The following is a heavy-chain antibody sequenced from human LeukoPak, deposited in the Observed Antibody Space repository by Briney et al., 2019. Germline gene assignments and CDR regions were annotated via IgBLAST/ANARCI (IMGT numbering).Heavy chain of an antibody. V-gene: IGHV3-48*04. Sequence: GGSLRLSCAASGFIFSGYSMNWVRQAPGKGLEWIPYISSSGTSMYYADSVKGRFTISRDNPKKSLYLQMNSLRAEDTAVYYCVRGSGGYDPLDFDSWGQGTLVTVSS. D-gene: IGHD5-12*01. CDR3: VRGSGGYDPLDFDS. CDR1: GFIFSGYS. J-gene: IGHJ4*02. CDR2: ISSSGTSM.